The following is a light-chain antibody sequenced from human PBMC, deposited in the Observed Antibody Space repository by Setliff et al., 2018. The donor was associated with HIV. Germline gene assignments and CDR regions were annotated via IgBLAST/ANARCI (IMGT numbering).Light chain of an antibody. CDR1: SSDVGSRYNY. CDR2: DVT. V-gene: IGLV2-14*03. Sequence: QSVLTQPASVSGSPGQSITITCTGTSSDVGSRYNYVSWYQQHPGKAPKLLIFDVTYRPSGVSNRFSGSKSGNTASLTISGLQDEDEADYYCLSYTSGNIYVFGTGTKVTVL. J-gene: IGLJ1*01. CDR3: LSYTSGNIYV.